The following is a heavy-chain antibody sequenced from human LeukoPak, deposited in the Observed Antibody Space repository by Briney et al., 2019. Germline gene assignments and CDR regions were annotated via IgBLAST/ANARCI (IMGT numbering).Heavy chain of an antibody. CDR1: GFTFSSYS. CDR2: ISSSSSTI. J-gene: IGHJ4*02. V-gene: IGHV3-48*01. CDR3: AKKEQPSYLDY. D-gene: IGHD6-13*01. Sequence: AGGPLRLSCAASGFTFSSYSMNWVRQAPGKGLEWVSYISSSSSTIYYADSVKGRFTISRDNSKNTLYLQMNSLRAEDTAVYYCAKKEQPSYLDYWGQGTLVTVSS.